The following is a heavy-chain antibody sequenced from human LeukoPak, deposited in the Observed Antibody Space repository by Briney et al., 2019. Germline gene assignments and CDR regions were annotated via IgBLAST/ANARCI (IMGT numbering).Heavy chain of an antibody. CDR2: VFFTGGA. CDR1: GGAIRNYL. D-gene: IGHD3-3*01. Sequence: KPSETLSLTCSVSGGAIRNYLWSWIRQPPGKGLEWIGNVFFTGGANNNPSLKSRVTISADTSKNHFSLKLTSVTAADTAVYYCARRPPDWMEWFFDSWGQGALVIVSS. V-gene: IGHV4-59*08. CDR3: ARRPPDWMEWFFDS. J-gene: IGHJ4*02.